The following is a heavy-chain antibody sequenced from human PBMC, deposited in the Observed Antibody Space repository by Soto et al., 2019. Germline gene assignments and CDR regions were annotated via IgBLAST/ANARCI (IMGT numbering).Heavy chain of an antibody. CDR1: GGTFSSYA. Sequence: QVQLVQSGAEVKKPGSSVKVSCTASGGTFSSYAINWVRQAPGQGLEWMGGIIPIFGTANYAQEVQGRVTITADDSTSTAYMELSSLRSEDSAMYNCERAGFSGTYYYYYGMDVWGQGTTVTVSS. CDR2: IIPIFGTA. V-gene: IGHV1-69*01. J-gene: IGHJ6*02. CDR3: ERAGFSGTYYYYYGMDV. D-gene: IGHD1-1*01.